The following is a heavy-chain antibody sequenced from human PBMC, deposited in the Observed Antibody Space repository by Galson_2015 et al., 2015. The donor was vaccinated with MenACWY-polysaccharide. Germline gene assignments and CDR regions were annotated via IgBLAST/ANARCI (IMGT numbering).Heavy chain of an antibody. V-gene: IGHV3-74*01. Sequence: SLRLSCAASGFTFSSSWIHWVRQAPGKGLVWVSRILSDGSSTSYADSVRGRFTISRDNSKNTLYLQMNSLRAEDTAVYYCAERSPYDFAGGVGFDSWGQGTLLTVSS. J-gene: IGHJ4*02. CDR1: GFTFSSSW. CDR2: ILSDGSST. CDR3: AERSPYDFAGGVGFDS. D-gene: IGHD3-3*01.